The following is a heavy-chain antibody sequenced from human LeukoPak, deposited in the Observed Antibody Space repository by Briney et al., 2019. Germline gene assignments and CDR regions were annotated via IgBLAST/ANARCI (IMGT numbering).Heavy chain of an antibody. Sequence: SETLSLTCTVSGGSISSYYWSWIRQPPGKGLEWIGYIYYSGSTKYNPSLKSRVTISVDTSKNQFSLKLSSVTAADTAVYYCARYHCSGTSCLNFDYWGQGTLVTVSP. CDR2: IYYSGST. CDR3: ARYHCSGTSCLNFDY. J-gene: IGHJ4*02. CDR1: GGSISSYY. D-gene: IGHD2-2*01. V-gene: IGHV4-59*01.